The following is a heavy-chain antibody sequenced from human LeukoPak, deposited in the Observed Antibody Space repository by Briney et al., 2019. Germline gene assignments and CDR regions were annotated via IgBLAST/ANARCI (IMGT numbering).Heavy chain of an antibody. CDR2: INPNSGGT. V-gene: IGHV1-2*02. CDR3: ARGYGTNYYYGMDV. CDR1: GYTFTGYY. D-gene: IGHD4-17*01. J-gene: IGHJ6*02. Sequence: GASVKVSCKASGYTFTGYYMHWVRQAPGQGLEWMGWINPNSGGTNYAQKFQGRVTMTRDTSISTAYMELSRLRSDDTAVYYCARGYGTNYYYGMDVRGQGTTVTVSS.